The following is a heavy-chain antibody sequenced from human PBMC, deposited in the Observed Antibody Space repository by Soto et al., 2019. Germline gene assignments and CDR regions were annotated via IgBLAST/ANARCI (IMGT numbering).Heavy chain of an antibody. D-gene: IGHD3-3*01. Sequence: AGGSLRLSCVASGFTFDDHVMHWVRQVPGKGLEWVGHISWNSYSIGYGGSVRGRFTISRDNAKNTLYLQMNSLRREDTALYYCARSWSGSTSGRVDVWGQGTTVTVSS. CDR1: GFTFDDHV. V-gene: IGHV3-9*01. CDR2: ISWNSYSI. CDR3: ARSWSGSTSGRVDV. J-gene: IGHJ6*02.